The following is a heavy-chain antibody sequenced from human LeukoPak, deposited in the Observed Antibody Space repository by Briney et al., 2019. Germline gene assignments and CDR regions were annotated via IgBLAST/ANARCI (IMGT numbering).Heavy chain of an antibody. CDR2: IYYSGST. Sequence: SETLSLTCTVSGGSISSGGYYWSWIRQHPGKGLEWIGYIYYSGSTYYNPSLKSRVTISVDTSKNQFSLRLSSVTAADTVVYYCARAASIAAAGTPGGAGNNWFDPWGQGTLVTVSS. D-gene: IGHD6-13*01. J-gene: IGHJ5*02. V-gene: IGHV4-31*03. CDR3: ARAASIAAAGTPGGAGNNWFDP. CDR1: GGSISSGGYY.